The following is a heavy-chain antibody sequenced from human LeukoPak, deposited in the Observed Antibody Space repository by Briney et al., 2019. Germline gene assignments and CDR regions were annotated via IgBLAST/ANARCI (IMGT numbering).Heavy chain of an antibody. D-gene: IGHD6-19*01. CDR1: GYTFTGYY. CDR2: INPNSGGT. Sequence: ASVKVSCKASGYTFTGYYMHWVRQAPGQGLEWMGWINPNSGGTNYAQKFQGRVTMTRDTSISTAYMELSRLRSDDTAVYYCARDYPPQWLGLDYWGQGTLVTVSS. CDR3: ARDYPPQWLGLDY. J-gene: IGHJ4*02. V-gene: IGHV1-2*02.